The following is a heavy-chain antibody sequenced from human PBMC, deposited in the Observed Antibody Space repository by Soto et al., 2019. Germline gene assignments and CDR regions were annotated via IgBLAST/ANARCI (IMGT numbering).Heavy chain of an antibody. V-gene: IGHV1-46*01. J-gene: IGHJ6*02. D-gene: IGHD5-18*01. CDR1: GYTFTSYY. CDR3: ARDRGYSYGYDYYGMDV. Sequence: ASVKVSCKASGYTFTSYYMHWVRQAPGQGLEWMGIINPSGGSTSYAQKFQGRVTVTRDTSTSTVYMELSSLRSEDTAVYYCARDRGYSYGYDYYGMDVWGQGTTVTVSS. CDR2: INPSGGST.